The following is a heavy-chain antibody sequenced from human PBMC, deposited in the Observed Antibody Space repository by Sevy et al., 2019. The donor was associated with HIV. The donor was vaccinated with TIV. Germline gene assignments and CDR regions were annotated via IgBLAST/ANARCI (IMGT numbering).Heavy chain of an antibody. CDR2: LNWDSGSV. J-gene: IGHJ4*02. D-gene: IGHD6-19*01. CDR1: GFTFDDFA. CDR3: AKDIGATGIAVVAN. Sequence: GGSLRLSCAASGFTFDDFAMHWVRQVPGKGLEWVSGLNWDSGSVAYADSMKGRFTISRDNAKNALFLQMNSLRAEDTALYYCAKDIGATGIAVVANWGQGIQVTVSS. V-gene: IGHV3-9*01.